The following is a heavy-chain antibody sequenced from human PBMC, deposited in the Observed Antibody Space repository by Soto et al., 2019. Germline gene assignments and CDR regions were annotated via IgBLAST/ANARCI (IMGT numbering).Heavy chain of an antibody. D-gene: IGHD3-22*01. CDR2: IWFDGSKK. Sequence: GGSLRLSCAASGFKFRNYAIHWVGQAPGKGLEWLAVIWFDGSKKYYADSVKGRFTISRDNSKNTVYLDMNSLTADDSGVFYCARAHTMMILDRFDPWGHGTLVTVSS. J-gene: IGHJ5*02. CDR1: GFKFRNYA. CDR3: ARAHTMMILDRFDP. V-gene: IGHV3-33*01.